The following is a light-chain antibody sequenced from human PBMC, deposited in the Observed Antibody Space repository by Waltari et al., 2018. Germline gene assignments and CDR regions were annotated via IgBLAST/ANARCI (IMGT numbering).Light chain of an antibody. V-gene: IGLV2-11*01. Sequence: QAAPTQPPSVSGSPGQSVTISCTGTSSDIGYYNAVSWYQQHPGKAPKLMCYEVSKRPSGVSYRFSGSNSGNTASLTISWLQAEDEADYYCSSYAGSNTYIFGAGTRLTVL. J-gene: IGLJ1*01. CDR3: SSYAGSNTYI. CDR1: SSDIGYYNA. CDR2: EVS.